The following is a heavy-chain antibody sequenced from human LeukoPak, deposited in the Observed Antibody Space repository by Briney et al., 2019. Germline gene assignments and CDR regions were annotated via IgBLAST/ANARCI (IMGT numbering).Heavy chain of an antibody. J-gene: IGHJ4*02. CDR1: GGSFTSDY. Sequence: SETLSLTCTVSGGSFTSDYWSWIRQPAGKGLEWIGRFYTSGTTNYNPSLKSRVTMSADTSKNQFSLKLNSVTAADTAVYYCARCRHGNCDYFDYWGQGTLVTVSS. D-gene: IGHD1-7*01. CDR3: ARCRHGNCDYFDY. CDR2: FYTSGTT. V-gene: IGHV4-4*07.